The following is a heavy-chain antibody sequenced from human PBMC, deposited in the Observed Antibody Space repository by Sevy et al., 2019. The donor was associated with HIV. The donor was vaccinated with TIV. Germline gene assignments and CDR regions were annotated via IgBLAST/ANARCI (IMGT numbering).Heavy chain of an antibody. CDR3: ARSYYDL. CDR2: IRQDGNEI. V-gene: IGHV3-7*03. Sequence: GGSLRLSCDASGFTFDMYWMQWVRQAPGKGLEWVANIRQDGNEIYYAASVRGRFTISRDNAKGSLYLQMNNLRVEDTATYYCARSYYDLWGQGTLVTVSS. J-gene: IGHJ4*02. CDR1: GFTFDMYW.